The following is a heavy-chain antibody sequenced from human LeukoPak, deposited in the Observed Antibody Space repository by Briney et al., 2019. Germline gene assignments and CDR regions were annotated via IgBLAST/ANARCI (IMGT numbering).Heavy chain of an antibody. V-gene: IGHV3-23*01. CDR2: ISGSGGST. D-gene: IGHD4-17*01. J-gene: IGHJ4*02. Sequence: GGSLRLSCAASGFTFSSCAMSWVRQAPGKGLEWVSAISGSGGSTYYADSVKGRFTISRDNSKNTLYLQMNSLRAEDTAVYYCAKDGLDYGDFIPFDYWGQGTLVTVSS. CDR1: GFTFSSCA. CDR3: AKDGLDYGDFIPFDY.